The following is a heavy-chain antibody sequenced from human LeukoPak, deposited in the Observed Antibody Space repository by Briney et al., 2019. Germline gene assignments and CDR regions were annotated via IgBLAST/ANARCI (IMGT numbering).Heavy chain of an antibody. Sequence: GGSLRLSCAASGFSFSSYSMNWVRQAPGKGLEYVSYISSGSGTIYYADSVQGRFTISRDNAKNSLYLQMNSLSAEDTAVYYCARRKDDSSGPDDYWGQGTLVTVSS. CDR1: GFSFSSYS. CDR3: ARRKDDSSGPDDY. CDR2: ISSGSGTI. V-gene: IGHV3-48*04. D-gene: IGHD3-22*01. J-gene: IGHJ4*02.